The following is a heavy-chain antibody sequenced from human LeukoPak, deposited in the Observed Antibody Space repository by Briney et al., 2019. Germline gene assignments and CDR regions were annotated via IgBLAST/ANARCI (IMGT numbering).Heavy chain of an antibody. CDR2: IYTTGGT. CDR3: ARGDTVATGLYDY. CDR1: GGSISSYY. Sequence: SETLSLTCTVSGGSISSYYWSWIRQPAGKGLEWIGRIYTTGGTNYNPSLKSRVTTSIDKSKNQFSLKLSSVTAADTAVYYCARGDTVATGLYDYWGQGTLVTVSS. V-gene: IGHV4-4*07. J-gene: IGHJ4*02. D-gene: IGHD5-12*01.